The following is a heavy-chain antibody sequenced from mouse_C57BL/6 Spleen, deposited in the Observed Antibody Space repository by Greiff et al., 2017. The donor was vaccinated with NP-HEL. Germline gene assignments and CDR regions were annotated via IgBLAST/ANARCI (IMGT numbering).Heavy chain of an antibody. CDR1: GFTFSNYW. CDR3: TDPHYYGSSYGVAY. J-gene: IGHJ3*01. D-gene: IGHD1-1*01. CDR2: IRLKSDNYAT. V-gene: IGHV6-3*01. Sequence: EVQRVESGGGLVQPGGSMKLSCVASGFTFSNYWMNWVRQSPEKGLEWVAQIRLKSDNYATHYAESVKGRFTISRDDSKSSVYLQMNNLRAEDTGIYYCTDPHYYGSSYGVAYWGQGTLVTVSA.